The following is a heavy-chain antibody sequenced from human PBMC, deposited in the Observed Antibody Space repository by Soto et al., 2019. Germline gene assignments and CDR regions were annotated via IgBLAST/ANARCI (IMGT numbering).Heavy chain of an antibody. CDR1: GGSISSSSYY. V-gene: IGHV4-39*01. CDR2: IFYGGIT. CDR3: ARQVREGIQLWFVGYGMDV. Sequence: QLQLQESGPGLVKPSETLSLTCTVSGGSISSSSYYWGWIRQPPGKGLEWIGSIFYGGITYYNPSLKSRVTISVDTSKNQFSLRLSSVTAADTAVYYCARQVREGIQLWFVGYGMDVWGQGTTVTVSS. D-gene: IGHD5-18*01. J-gene: IGHJ6*02.